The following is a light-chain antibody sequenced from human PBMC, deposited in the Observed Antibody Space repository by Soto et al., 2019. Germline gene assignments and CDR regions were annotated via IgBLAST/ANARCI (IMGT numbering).Light chain of an antibody. CDR2: TNN. Sequence: QSVLTQPPSASGTPGQRVTISCSGSTYNIGTNAVNWFHQVPGTAPKLLIHTNNQRPSGVPDRFSGSKSGTSASLAISGLQSEDEADYYCAAWDDSLNGWVYGGGTQLTVL. V-gene: IGLV1-44*01. CDR1: TYNIGTNA. J-gene: IGLJ3*02. CDR3: AAWDDSLNGWV.